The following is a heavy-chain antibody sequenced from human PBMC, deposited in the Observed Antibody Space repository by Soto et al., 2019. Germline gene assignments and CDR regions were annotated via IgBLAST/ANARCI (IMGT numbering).Heavy chain of an antibody. D-gene: IGHD5-12*01. J-gene: IGHJ6*03. CDR3: ARDGGYSGYDYYYYYFMDG. CDR2: ISSSSSYI. CDR1: GFTFSSYS. V-gene: IGHV3-21*01. Sequence: PGGSLRLCCAASGFTFSSYSMNWVRQAPGKGLEWVSSISSSSSYIYYADSVKGRFTISRDNAKNSLYLRMNSLRAEDTAVYYCARDGGYSGYDYYYYYFMDGWGKRTTVTVSS.